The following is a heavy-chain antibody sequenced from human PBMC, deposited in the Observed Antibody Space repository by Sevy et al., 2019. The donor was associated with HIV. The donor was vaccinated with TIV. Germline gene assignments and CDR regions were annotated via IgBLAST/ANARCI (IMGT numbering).Heavy chain of an antibody. V-gene: IGHV3-7*01. D-gene: IGHD5-18*01. CDR1: GFTFSSYW. CDR2: IKQDGSEK. J-gene: IGHJ4*02. Sequence: GGSLRLSCAASGFTFSSYWMSWVRQAPGKGVEWVANIKQDGSEKYYVDSVKGRFTIFRENAKNSLFLQMNSLRGEDTAVYYCAREGDTSDAFDYWGQGTLVTVSS. CDR3: AREGDTSDAFDY.